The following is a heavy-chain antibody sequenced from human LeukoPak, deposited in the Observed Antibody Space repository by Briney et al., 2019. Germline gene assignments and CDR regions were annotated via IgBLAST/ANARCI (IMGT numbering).Heavy chain of an antibody. CDR2: IYTSGST. J-gene: IGHJ5*02. CDR3: AGLIRPGWFDP. CDR1: GGSISSGSYY. Sequence: SETLSLTGTVSGGSISSGSYYWRWIRQPAGTGLEWIGRIYTSGSTNYNPSLKSRVTISVDTSKNQFSLKMSSVTAPDTPVYYCAGLIRPGWFDPWGQGTLVTVSS. V-gene: IGHV4-61*02. D-gene: IGHD1-14*01.